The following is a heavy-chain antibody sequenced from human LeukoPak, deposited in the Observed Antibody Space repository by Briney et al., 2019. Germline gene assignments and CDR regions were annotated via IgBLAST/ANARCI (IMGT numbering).Heavy chain of an antibody. J-gene: IGHJ4*02. Sequence: GGSLRLSCAASGFIFRNYAMSWVRQAPGKALEWVSPISGSGGSGPTYYADSVKGRFTISRDNSKNTLFLQMNSLRAEDTAVYYCAKGGRFDFWSGYLDFWGQGTLVTVSS. CDR1: GFIFRNYA. D-gene: IGHD3-3*01. V-gene: IGHV3-23*01. CDR3: AKGGRFDFWSGYLDF. CDR2: ISGSGGSGPT.